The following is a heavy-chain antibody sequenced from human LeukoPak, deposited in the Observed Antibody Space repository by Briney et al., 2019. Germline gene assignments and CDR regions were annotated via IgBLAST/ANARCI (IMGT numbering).Heavy chain of an antibody. CDR3: ARDLHV. Sequence: GGSLRLSCAASGFSFSSYWMHWVRQAPGKGLVWVSRINADGSNTNYADFVEGRFTISRDNAKNTLYLQMIGLRVEDTGVYYCARDLHVWGKGTTVTISS. CDR2: INADGSNT. J-gene: IGHJ6*04. CDR1: GFSFSSYW. V-gene: IGHV3-74*01.